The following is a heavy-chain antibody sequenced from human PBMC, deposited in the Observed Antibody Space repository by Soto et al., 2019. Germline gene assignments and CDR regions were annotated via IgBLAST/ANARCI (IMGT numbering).Heavy chain of an antibody. CDR2: VSGSGGST. J-gene: IGHJ5*02. Sequence: EVQLLESGGSLVQPGGSLRLSCAASGFTFSTYAMSWVRQAPGKGLEWFSGVSGSGGSTYYAESVQGRFTISRDNSKNSVSLQMKNLTAEDTAVYHCAKLQDGAPLSWLFDPWGKGTLVTVSS. CDR3: AKLQDGAPLSWLFDP. V-gene: IGHV3-23*01. D-gene: IGHD2-8*02. CDR1: GFTFSTYA.